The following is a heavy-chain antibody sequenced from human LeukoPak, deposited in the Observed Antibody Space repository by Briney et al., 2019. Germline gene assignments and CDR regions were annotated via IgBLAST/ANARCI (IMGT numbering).Heavy chain of an antibody. J-gene: IGHJ2*01. CDR2: IKQDGSEK. CDR3: ARDQITMVRGVIISWYFDL. D-gene: IGHD3-10*01. Sequence: GGSLRLSCAASGFTFSSYAMSWVRQAPGKGLEWVANIKQDGSEKYYVDSVKGRFTISRDNAKNSLYLQMNSLRAEDTAVYYCARDQITMVRGVIISWYFDLWGRGTLVTVSS. V-gene: IGHV3-7*01. CDR1: GFTFSSYA.